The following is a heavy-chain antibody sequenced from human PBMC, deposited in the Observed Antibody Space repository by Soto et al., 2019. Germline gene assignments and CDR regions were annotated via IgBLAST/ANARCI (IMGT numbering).Heavy chain of an antibody. CDR2: IDNDGSST. CDR3: VRDDFGLGLDH. V-gene: IGHV3-74*03. Sequence: EVQLVESGGGLVQPGGSLRLSCAASGFTFSSYWMHWVRQAPGKGLVWVSHIDNDGSSTTYADSVRGRFTISRDNAKNTLYLQMNSLIAEDTGVYYCVRDDFGLGLDHWGLGTQVTVSS. CDR1: GFTFSSYW. D-gene: IGHD1-26*01. J-gene: IGHJ4*02.